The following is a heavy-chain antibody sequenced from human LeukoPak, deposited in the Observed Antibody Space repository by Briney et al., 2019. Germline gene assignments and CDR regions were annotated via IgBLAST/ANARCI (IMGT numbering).Heavy chain of an antibody. CDR3: ARLPLSGSYGGGGAFDI. D-gene: IGHD1-26*01. J-gene: IGHJ3*02. V-gene: IGHV1-2*02. CDR1: GYTFTGYY. Sequence: ASVKVSCKASGYTFTGYYMHWVRQAPGQGLEWMGWINPNSGGTNYAQKFQGRVTMTRDTSISTAYMELSRLRSDDTAVYYCARLPLSGSYGGGGAFDIWGQGTMVTVSS. CDR2: INPNSGGT.